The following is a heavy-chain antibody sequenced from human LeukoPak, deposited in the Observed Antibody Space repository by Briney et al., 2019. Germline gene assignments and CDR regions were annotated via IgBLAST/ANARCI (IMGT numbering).Heavy chain of an antibody. CDR3: ARDPVLDDYGGNSPY. V-gene: IGHV3-74*01. J-gene: IGHJ4*02. CDR2: INTDGIST. CDR1: GFTFSSYW. D-gene: IGHD4-23*01. Sequence: GGSLRLSCAASGFTFSSYWMHWVRQAPGKGLVWVSRINTDGISTTYADSVKGRFTISRDNAKNTLYLQMNSLRAEDTAVYYCARDPVLDDYGGNSPYWGQGTRVTVSS.